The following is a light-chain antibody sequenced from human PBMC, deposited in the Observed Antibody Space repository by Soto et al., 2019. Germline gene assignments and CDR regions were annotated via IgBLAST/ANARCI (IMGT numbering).Light chain of an antibody. CDR1: QTISIF. CDR3: QQRSIWPLT. V-gene: IGKV1-39*01. CDR2: TAS. Sequence: DIQMPQSPSSLSASVGARVTITCGASQTISIFLNWYQHKTGKPPTILIYTASSLQSGVPSRFSGSGYGKDLTLTISRLEPEELAVDYGQQRSIWPLTFGQGTRLEI. J-gene: IGKJ5*01.